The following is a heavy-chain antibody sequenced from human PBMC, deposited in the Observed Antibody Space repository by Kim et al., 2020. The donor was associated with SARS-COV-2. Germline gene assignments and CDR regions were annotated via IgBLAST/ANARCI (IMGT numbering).Heavy chain of an antibody. CDR1: GYTFTSYA. J-gene: IGHJ6*02. V-gene: IGHV1-3*01. CDR2: INAGNGNT. Sequence: ASVKVSCKASGYTFTSYAMHWVRQAPGQRLEWMGWINAGNGNTKYSQKFQDRVNITRDTSASTAYMELSSLRSEDTAVYYCAREAKFTVTVYVYYGMDVWGQGTTVTVSS. D-gene: IGHD4-17*01. CDR3: AREAKFTVTVYVYYGMDV.